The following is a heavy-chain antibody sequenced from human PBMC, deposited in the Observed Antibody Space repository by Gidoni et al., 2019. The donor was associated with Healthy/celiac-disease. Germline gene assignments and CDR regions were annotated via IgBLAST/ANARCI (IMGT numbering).Heavy chain of an antibody. CDR1: GYSFTSYW. CDR3: ARKEYTGYGAFDI. J-gene: IGHJ3*02. D-gene: IGHD1-26*01. V-gene: IGHV5-51*03. CDR2: IYPGDSDT. Sequence: VPLVHSGADLNRPSVALEISCKRSGYSFTSYWIGWVRQMPGKGLGWMGIIYPGDSDTRYSPSFQGQVTISADKSISTAYLQWSSLKASDTAMYYCARKEYTGYGAFDIWGQGTMVTVSS.